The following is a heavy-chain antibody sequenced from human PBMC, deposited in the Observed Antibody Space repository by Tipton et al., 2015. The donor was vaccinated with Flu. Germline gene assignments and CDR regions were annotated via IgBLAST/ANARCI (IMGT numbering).Heavy chain of an antibody. V-gene: IGHV1-2*02. CDR1: GYTFTAYY. D-gene: IGHD6-13*01. J-gene: IGHJ4*02. CDR3: ARVEGGHSSWSD. Sequence: QLVQSGPEVKKPGASVKVSCKASGYTFTAYYIHWIRQAPGQGLEWMGFINTDDGGTKYAEKFRGRVTMTRDTYITTAYLELSSLTSDDTAVFYCARVEGGHSSWSDWGQGTLVTVSS. CDR2: INTDDGGT.